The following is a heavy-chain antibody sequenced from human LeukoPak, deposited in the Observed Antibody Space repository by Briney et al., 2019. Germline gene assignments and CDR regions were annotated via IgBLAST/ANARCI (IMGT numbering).Heavy chain of an antibody. Sequence: PSETLSLTCGVSGGSFSGFYWSWIRQSPGKGLEWIGEINHSGNRKSNPSLKNRLTMSVDTSKKHISLNLTSVTAADTAVYYCARAKGGSYRWFDPWGQGTLVTVSS. D-gene: IGHD1-26*01. J-gene: IGHJ5*02. CDR1: GGSFSGFY. V-gene: IGHV4-34*01. CDR3: ARAKGGSYRWFDP. CDR2: INHSGNR.